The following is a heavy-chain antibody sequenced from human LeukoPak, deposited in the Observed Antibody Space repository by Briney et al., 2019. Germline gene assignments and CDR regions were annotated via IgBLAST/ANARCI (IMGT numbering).Heavy chain of an antibody. CDR1: GFTFSTYW. D-gene: IGHD3-22*01. V-gene: IGHV3-7*01. CDR3: ATDRGYSSFDY. J-gene: IGHJ4*02. Sequence: PGGSLRLSCEGSGFTFSTYWMDWVRQSPGKRLEWVASIHPDGSQKDCGESVKGRFTISRDNAKKSLYLQMNNLRAEDTATYYCATDRGYSSFDYWGQGTLVTVSS. CDR2: IHPDGSQK.